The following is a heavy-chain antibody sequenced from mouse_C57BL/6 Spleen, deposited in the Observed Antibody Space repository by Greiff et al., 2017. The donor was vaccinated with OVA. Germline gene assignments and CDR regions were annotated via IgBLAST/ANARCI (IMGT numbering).Heavy chain of an antibody. CDR1: GYTFTSYW. V-gene: IGHV1-53*01. Sequence: QVQLQQPGTELVKPGASVKLSCKASGYTFTSYWLHWVKQRPGQGLELIGNINPSHGGTNYNEKFKSKATLTVDKSSSTAYMQLSSLTSEDSAVYYCAAIYYGNYGYFDVWGIGTTVTVSS. D-gene: IGHD2-1*01. CDR2: INPSHGGT. J-gene: IGHJ1*03. CDR3: AAIYYGNYGYFDV.